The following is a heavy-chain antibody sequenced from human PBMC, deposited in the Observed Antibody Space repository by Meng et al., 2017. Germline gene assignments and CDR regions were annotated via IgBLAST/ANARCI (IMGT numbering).Heavy chain of an antibody. D-gene: IGHD6-25*01. CDR3: ARDEDISAAGKLFGDY. Sequence: QVQLGQAGDEVKKPGASVKVSCKPSRYNFPDHYTHWVRRAPGQGLEWMGRINPKSGDTHYAQKFQARVTMTGDTSISTAYMELSGLRSDDTAMYYCARDEDISAAGKLFGDYWGQGTLVTVSS. J-gene: IGHJ4*02. V-gene: IGHV1-2*06. CDR1: RYNFPDHY. CDR2: INPKSGDT.